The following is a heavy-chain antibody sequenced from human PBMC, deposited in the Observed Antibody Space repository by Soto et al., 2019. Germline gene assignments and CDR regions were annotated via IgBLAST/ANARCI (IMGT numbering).Heavy chain of an antibody. CDR3: ARDIRRNTIFGVAIPLSDYYGMDV. J-gene: IGHJ6*02. V-gene: IGHV1-2*02. CDR1: GYTFTGYY. D-gene: IGHD3-3*01. Sequence: ASVKVSCQASGYTFTGYYMHWVRQAPGQGLEWMGWINPNSGGTNYAQKFQGRVTMTRDTSISTAYMELSRLRSDDTAVYYCARDIRRNTIFGVAIPLSDYYGMDVWGQGTTVTVSS. CDR2: INPNSGGT.